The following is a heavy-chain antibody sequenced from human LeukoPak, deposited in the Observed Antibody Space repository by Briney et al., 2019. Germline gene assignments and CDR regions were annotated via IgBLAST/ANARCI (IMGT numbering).Heavy chain of an antibody. CDR3: ARPLRYCSSTSCTTGGFDP. Sequence: GESLKISCKGSGYSFTSYWTGWVRQMPGKGLEWMGIIYPGDSDTRYSPSFQGQVTISADKSISTAYLQWSSLKASDTAMYYCARPLRYCSSTSCTTGGFDPWGQGTLVTVSP. V-gene: IGHV5-51*01. CDR2: IYPGDSDT. J-gene: IGHJ5*02. D-gene: IGHD2-2*01. CDR1: GYSFTSYW.